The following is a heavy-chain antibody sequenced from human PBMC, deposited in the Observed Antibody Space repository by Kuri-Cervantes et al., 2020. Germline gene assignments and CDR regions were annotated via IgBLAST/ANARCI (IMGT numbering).Heavy chain of an antibody. Sequence: GESLKISCAASGFTFTTYAFHWVRQAPGKGLEWVAVIRYDGGNIHYADAARGRFTISRDNSKNTLYLQMDSLRAEDTAVYYCAKDPHTTMGTGFHSWGQGALVTVSS. J-gene: IGHJ4*02. CDR3: AKDPHTTMGTGFHS. CDR2: IRYDGGNI. CDR1: GFTFTTYA. D-gene: IGHD5-18*01. V-gene: IGHV3-30*02.